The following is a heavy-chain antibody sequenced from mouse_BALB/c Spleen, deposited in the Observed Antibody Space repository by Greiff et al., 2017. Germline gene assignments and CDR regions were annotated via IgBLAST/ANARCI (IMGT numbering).Heavy chain of an antibody. D-gene: IGHD3-3*01. J-gene: IGHJ1*01. Sequence: EVHLVESGGGLVQPGGSRKLSCAASGFTFSSFGMHWVRQAPEKGLEWVAYISSGSSTIYYADTVKGRFTISRDNPKNTLFLQMTSLRSEDTAMYYCARGTLLYWYFDDWGAGTTVTVSS. CDR3: ARGTLLYWYFDD. CDR2: ISSGSSTI. V-gene: IGHV5-17*02. CDR1: GFTFSSFG.